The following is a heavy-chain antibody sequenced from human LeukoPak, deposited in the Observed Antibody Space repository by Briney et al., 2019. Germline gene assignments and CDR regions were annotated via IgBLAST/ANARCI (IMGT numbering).Heavy chain of an antibody. CDR2: ISGSGGST. Sequence: GGSLRLSCAASGFTFSSYAMSWVRQAPGKGLEWVSAISGSGGSTYYADSVKGRFTISRDNSKNTLYLQMNSLRAEDTDVYYYAKDGGLLWFGELPRTFYYMDVWGKGTTVTVSS. CDR3: AKDGGLLWFGELPRTFYYMDV. V-gene: IGHV3-23*01. J-gene: IGHJ6*03. CDR1: GFTFSSYA. D-gene: IGHD3-10*01.